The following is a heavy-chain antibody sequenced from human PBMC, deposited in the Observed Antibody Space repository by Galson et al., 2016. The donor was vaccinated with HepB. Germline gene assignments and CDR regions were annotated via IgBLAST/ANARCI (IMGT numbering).Heavy chain of an antibody. D-gene: IGHD4-17*01. J-gene: IGHJ4*02. CDR2: IDWIDDT. CDR3: ARAIYGDSQYFDY. CDR1: GFSLSTSGMS. Sequence: PALVKPTQTLTLACTFSGFSLSTSGMSVGWIRQPPGKALEWLALIDWIDDTNYSASLKTRRTISKDISKSQVVLTSTNMDPVDTATYYCARAIYGDSQYFDYWGQGVLVTVSS. V-gene: IGHV2-70*01.